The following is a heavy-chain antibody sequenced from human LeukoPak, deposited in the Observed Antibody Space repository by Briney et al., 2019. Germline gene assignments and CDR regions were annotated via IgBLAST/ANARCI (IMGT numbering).Heavy chain of an antibody. Sequence: GGSLKISWKGSGYSFPRYWIGWVRQLPGKGLEWMGIIYPGDSDTTYSPSFQGQVTISADKPISTAYLQWSSLKASDTAMYYCARLYSGWYVDYWGQGTLVTVSS. D-gene: IGHD6-19*01. CDR3: ARLYSGWYVDY. V-gene: IGHV5-51*01. CDR2: IYPGDSDT. J-gene: IGHJ4*02. CDR1: GYSFPRYW.